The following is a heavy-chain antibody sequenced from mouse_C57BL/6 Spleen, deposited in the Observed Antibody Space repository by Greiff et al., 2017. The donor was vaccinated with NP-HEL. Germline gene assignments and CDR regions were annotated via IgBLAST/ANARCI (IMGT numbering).Heavy chain of an antibody. J-gene: IGHJ2*01. Sequence: EVKLQESGPELVKPGASVKMSCKASGYTFTDYNMHWVKQSHGKSLEWIGYINPNNGGTSYNQKFKGKATLTVNKSSSTAYMELRSLTSEDSAVYYCARCPYYYGSSYLDYWGQGTTLTVSS. CDR2: INPNNGGT. CDR3: ARCPYYYGSSYLDY. CDR1: GYTFTDYN. D-gene: IGHD1-1*01. V-gene: IGHV1-22*01.